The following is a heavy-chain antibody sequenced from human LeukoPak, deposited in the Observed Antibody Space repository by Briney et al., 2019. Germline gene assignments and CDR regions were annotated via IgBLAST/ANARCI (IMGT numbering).Heavy chain of an antibody. D-gene: IGHD3-22*01. CDR2: INAGNGNT. V-gene: IGHV1-3*03. CDR1: GYTFTSYA. Sequence: ASVKVSCKASGYTFTSYAMHWVRQAPGQRLEWMGWINAGNGNTKYSQEFQGRVTITRDTSASTAYMELSSLRSEDMAVYYCARGPLSRDYYDSSGYYSDYWGQGTLVTVSS. J-gene: IGHJ4*02. CDR3: ARGPLSRDYYDSSGYYSDY.